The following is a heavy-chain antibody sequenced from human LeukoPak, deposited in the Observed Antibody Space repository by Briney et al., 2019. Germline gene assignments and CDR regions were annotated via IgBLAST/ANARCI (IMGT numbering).Heavy chain of an antibody. Sequence: SGTLSLTCAVSGGSISSNHWWSWVRQPPGKGLEWIGEINHSGSTNYSPSLKSRVTISVDTSKNQLSLKLSSVTAADTAVYYCARGYSGYDLGFDYWGQGTLVTVSS. CDR2: INHSGST. CDR3: ARGYSGYDLGFDY. CDR1: GGSISSNHW. V-gene: IGHV4-4*02. J-gene: IGHJ4*02. D-gene: IGHD5-12*01.